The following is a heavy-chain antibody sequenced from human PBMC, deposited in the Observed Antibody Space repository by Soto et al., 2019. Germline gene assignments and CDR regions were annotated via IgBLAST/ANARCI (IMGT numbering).Heavy chain of an antibody. V-gene: IGHV3-74*01. D-gene: IGHD6-13*01. CDR2: INSDGSST. Sequence: GGSLRLSCAASGFTFSSYWMHWVRQAPGKGLVWVSRINSDGSSTSYANSVKGRFAIARDNAKNTLYLQMNRLRAEDTAVYYCARDLYWGRAAAGTGVLGYWGQGTLVTVSS. J-gene: IGHJ4*02. CDR1: GFTFSSYW. CDR3: ARDLYWGRAAAGTGVLGY.